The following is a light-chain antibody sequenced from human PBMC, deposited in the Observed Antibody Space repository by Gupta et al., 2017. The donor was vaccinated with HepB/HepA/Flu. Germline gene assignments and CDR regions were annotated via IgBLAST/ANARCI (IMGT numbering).Light chain of an antibody. J-gene: IGKJ4*01. CDR1: QNIYSW. CDR2: GAS. V-gene: IGKV1-12*01. Sequence: DIQMSQSPSSVSASVGDRVTITCRASQNIYSWLAWYQQKPGKAPNLLIFGASSLQSGVPSRFNGSGSGTDFTLTISSLQPEDFATYYCQQANSFPLTFVGGTKVEIK. CDR3: QQANSFPLT.